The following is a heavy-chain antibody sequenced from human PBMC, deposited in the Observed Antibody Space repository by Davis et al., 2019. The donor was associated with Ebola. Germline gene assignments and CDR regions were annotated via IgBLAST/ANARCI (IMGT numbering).Heavy chain of an antibody. CDR2: IYYSGST. Sequence: PSETLSLTCTVSGGSISSYYWSWIRQPPGKGLEWIGYIYYSGSTNYNPSLKSRVTISVDTSKNQFSLKLSSVTAADTAVYYCARAQQWLVPDYWGQGTLVTVSS. V-gene: IGHV4-59*01. CDR3: ARAQQWLVPDY. J-gene: IGHJ4*02. CDR1: GGSISSYY. D-gene: IGHD6-19*01.